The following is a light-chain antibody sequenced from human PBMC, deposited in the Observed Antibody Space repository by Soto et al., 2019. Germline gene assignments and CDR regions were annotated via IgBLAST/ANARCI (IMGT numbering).Light chain of an antibody. V-gene: IGKV1-5*03. Sequence: DIQMTQSPSTLSASVGDRVTITCRASQSISSWLAWYQQKPGKAPKLLIYKASSLESGVPSRFSGSGSGTEFTLTISSLQPDDFATYYFQQYNSYSNTFGQRTKLEIK. CDR3: QQYNSYSNT. J-gene: IGKJ2*01. CDR1: QSISSW. CDR2: KAS.